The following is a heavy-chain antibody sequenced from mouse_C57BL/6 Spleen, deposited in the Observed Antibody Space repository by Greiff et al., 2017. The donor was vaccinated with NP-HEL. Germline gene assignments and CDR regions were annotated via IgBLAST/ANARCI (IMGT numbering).Heavy chain of an antibody. CDR1: GYTFTSYW. CDR2: IHPNSGST. D-gene: IGHD2-4*01. CDR3: AIFYYDYDEVAY. Sequence: QVQLQQPGAELVKPGASVKLSCKASGYTFTSYWMHWVKQRPGQGLEWIGMIHPNSGSTNYNEKFKSKATLTVDKSSSTAYMQLSSLTSEDSAVYYCAIFYYDYDEVAYWGQGTLVTVSA. V-gene: IGHV1-64*01. J-gene: IGHJ3*01.